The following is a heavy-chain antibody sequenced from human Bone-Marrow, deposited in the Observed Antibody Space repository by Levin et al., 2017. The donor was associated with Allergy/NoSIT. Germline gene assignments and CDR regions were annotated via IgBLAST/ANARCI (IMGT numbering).Heavy chain of an antibody. CDR3: ARLSLTFYDILTGYYTPSGTFDY. D-gene: IGHD3-9*01. CDR1: GGSINSGDSY. Sequence: PSETLSLTCNVSGGSINSGDSYWSWIRQPPGKGLEWIGYIYYSGSTYYNPSLKSRITISIDTSKSQFSLQLSSVTAADTAVYYCARLSLTFYDILTGYYTPSGTFDYWGQGTLVTVSS. J-gene: IGHJ4*02. CDR2: IYYSGST. V-gene: IGHV4-30-4*01.